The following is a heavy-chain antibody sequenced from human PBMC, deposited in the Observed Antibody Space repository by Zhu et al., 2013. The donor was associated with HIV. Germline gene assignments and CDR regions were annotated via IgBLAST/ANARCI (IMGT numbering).Heavy chain of an antibody. V-gene: IGHV1-69*06. CDR3: AGKARKVLEDYLSPRDAFDI. D-gene: IGHD3-10*01. Sequence: QVQLVQSGAEVKKPGSSVKVSCKASGGTFSSYAISWVRQAPGQGLEWMGGIIPIFGTANYAQKFQGRVTITADKSTSTAYMELSSLRSEDTAVYYCAGKARKVLEDYLSPRDAFDIWGQGTMVTVSS. CDR2: IIPIFGTA. J-gene: IGHJ3*02. CDR1: GGTFSSYA.